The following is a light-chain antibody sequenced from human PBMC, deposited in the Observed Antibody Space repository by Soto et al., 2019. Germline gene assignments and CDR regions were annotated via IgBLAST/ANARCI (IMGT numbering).Light chain of an antibody. Sequence: DIQMTQSPSSLSASVGDRVTITCRASQAISNYLAWYQQKPGKVPTLLIYAASTLQSGVPSRFSGSGSGTDFTLTISSLQPEDAATYYCQNFNAAPTFGGGTKVEI. J-gene: IGKJ4*01. V-gene: IGKV1-27*01. CDR3: QNFNAAPT. CDR1: QAISNY. CDR2: AAS.